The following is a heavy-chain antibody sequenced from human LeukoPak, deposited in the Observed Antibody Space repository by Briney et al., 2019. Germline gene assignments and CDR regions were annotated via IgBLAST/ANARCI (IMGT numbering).Heavy chain of an antibody. J-gene: IGHJ5*02. CDR1: GFTFSSYG. Sequence: GGSLRLSCAASGFTFSSYGMHWVRQAPGKGLEWVAFIRYDGSNKYYADSVKGRFTISRDNSKDTLYLQMNSLRAEDTAVYYWAKDRYGWFDPWGQGTLVTVSS. CDR2: IRYDGSNK. V-gene: IGHV3-30*02. CDR3: AKDRYGWFDP. D-gene: IGHD1-1*01.